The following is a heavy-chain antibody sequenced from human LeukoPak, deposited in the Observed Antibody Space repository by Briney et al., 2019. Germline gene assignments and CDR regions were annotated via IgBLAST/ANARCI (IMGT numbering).Heavy chain of an antibody. CDR3: ARYSNSMVDY. CDR1: GYSISSGYY. J-gene: IGHJ4*02. CDR2: IYHSGST. V-gene: IGHV4-38-2*01. Sequence: SETLSLTCAVSGYSISSGYYWGWIRQPPGKGLEWIGSIYHSGSTYYNPSLKSRVTISVDTSKNQFSLKLSSVTAADTAVYYCARYSNSMVDYWGQGTLVTVSS. D-gene: IGHD4-11*01.